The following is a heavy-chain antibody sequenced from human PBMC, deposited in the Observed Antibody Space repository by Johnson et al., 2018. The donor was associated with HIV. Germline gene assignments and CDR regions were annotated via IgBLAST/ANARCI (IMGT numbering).Heavy chain of an antibody. D-gene: IGHD3-10*01. V-gene: IGHV3-30*02. CDR3: AKGQGADGGPDGFDI. CDR1: GFIFSSYG. J-gene: IGHJ3*02. CDR2: IGYDGSNK. Sequence: QVQLVESGGGVVQPGGSLRLSCVVSGFIFSSYGIHWVRQAPGKGLEWVAVIGYDGSNKYYADSVKGRFTISRDNSKNTMYVHMSSLRAEDTAVYYCAKGQGADGGPDGFDIWGQGTMVTVSS.